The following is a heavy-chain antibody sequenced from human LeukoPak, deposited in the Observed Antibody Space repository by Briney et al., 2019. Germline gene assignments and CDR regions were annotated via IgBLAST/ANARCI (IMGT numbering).Heavy chain of an antibody. Sequence: GGSLRLSCAASVFIFSGSAVHWVRQASGKGGEGVGRIRKKANSYAATYAAWMTDRFTISRDESNISASEQTNSLKTEDTAVYYSARAAGYRSFLDYWGQGTLVTVSS. D-gene: IGHD6-13*01. J-gene: IGHJ4*02. CDR3: ARAAGYRSFLDY. V-gene: IGHV3-73*01. CDR1: VFIFSGSA. CDR2: IRKKANSYAA.